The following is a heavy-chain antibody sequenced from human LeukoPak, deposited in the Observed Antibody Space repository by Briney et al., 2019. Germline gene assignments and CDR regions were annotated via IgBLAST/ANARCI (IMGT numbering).Heavy chain of an antibody. D-gene: IGHD3-22*01. Sequence: SETLSLTCTVSGGSISSTSYYWGWIRQPPGKGLEWIGSIYYSWDTYYNPSLKSRVTISVDTSKKQFSLKLSSVTAADTAVYHCATTSYYYDSPDYWGQGTLVTVSS. CDR3: ATTSYYYDSPDY. V-gene: IGHV4-39*01. CDR2: IYYSWDT. CDR1: GGSISSTSYY. J-gene: IGHJ4*02.